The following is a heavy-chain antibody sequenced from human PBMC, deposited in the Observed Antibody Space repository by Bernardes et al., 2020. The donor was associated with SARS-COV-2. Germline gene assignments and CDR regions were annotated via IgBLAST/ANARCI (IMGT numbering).Heavy chain of an antibody. Sequence: SETLSLTCAVYGGSFSGYYWSWIRQPPGKGLEWIGEINHSGSTNYNPSLKSRVTISVDTSKNQFSLKLNSVTAADTAVYYCARGIRINIIGGSSLALTRWGQGTLVTVSS. V-gene: IGHV4-34*01. CDR3: ARGIRINIIGGSSLALTR. J-gene: IGHJ4*02. CDR1: GGSFSGYY. CDR2: INHSGST. D-gene: IGHD2-15*01.